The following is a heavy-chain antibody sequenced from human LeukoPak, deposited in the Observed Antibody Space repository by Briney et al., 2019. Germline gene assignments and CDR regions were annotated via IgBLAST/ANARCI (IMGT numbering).Heavy chain of an antibody. Sequence: SETLSLTCTVSGGSISSGGYFWSWIRQHPGKGLEWIGYIYYSGSTYYNPSLKSRVTISVDTSKNQFSLKLSSVTAADTAVYYCARVTAGSNWFDPWGQGTLVTVSS. J-gene: IGHJ5*02. CDR3: ARVTAGSNWFDP. D-gene: IGHD6-25*01. CDR1: GGSISSGGYF. V-gene: IGHV4-31*03. CDR2: IYYSGST.